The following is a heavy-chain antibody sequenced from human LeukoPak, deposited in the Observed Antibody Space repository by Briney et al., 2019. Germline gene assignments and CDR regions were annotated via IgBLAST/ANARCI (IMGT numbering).Heavy chain of an antibody. V-gene: IGHV1-46*01. Sequence: ASVKVSCKASGYTFTSYYMHWVRQAPGQGLEWMGIINPGGGSTSYAQKFQGRVTMTRDTSTSTVYMELSSLRSEDTAVYYCARETLTFSYYYYGMDVWGQGTTVTVSS. D-gene: IGHD3-16*01. CDR1: GYTFTSYY. CDR2: INPGGGST. J-gene: IGHJ6*02. CDR3: ARETLTFSYYYYGMDV.